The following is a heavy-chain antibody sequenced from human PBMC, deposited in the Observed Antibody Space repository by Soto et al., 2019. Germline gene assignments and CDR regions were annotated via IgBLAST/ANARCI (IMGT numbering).Heavy chain of an antibody. J-gene: IGHJ3*02. CDR1: GYTFTSYG. D-gene: IGHD2-15*01. Sequence: ASVKVSCKASGYTFTSYGISWVRQAPGQGLEWMGWISAYNGNTNHAQKLQGRVTMTTDTSTSTAYMELRSLRSDDTAVYYCARTTYCSGGSCYSAFDIWGQGTMVTV. V-gene: IGHV1-18*01. CDR2: ISAYNGNT. CDR3: ARTTYCSGGSCYSAFDI.